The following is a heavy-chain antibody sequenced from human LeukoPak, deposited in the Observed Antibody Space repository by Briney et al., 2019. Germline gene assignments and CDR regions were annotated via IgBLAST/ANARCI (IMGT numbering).Heavy chain of an antibody. J-gene: IGHJ6*04. CDR2: ISYDGSNK. V-gene: IGHV3-30*04. Sequence: GRSLRLSCAASGFTFSSYAMHWVRQAPGKGLEWVAVISYDGSNKYYADSVKGRFTISRGNSKNTLYLQMNSLRAEDTAVYYCARDIQSPGWPPYYYYGMDVWGKGTTVTVSS. D-gene: IGHD6-19*01. CDR1: GFTFSSYA. CDR3: ARDIQSPGWPPYYYYGMDV.